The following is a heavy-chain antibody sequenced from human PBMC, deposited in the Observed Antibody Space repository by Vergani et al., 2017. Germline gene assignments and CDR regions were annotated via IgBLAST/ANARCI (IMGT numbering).Heavy chain of an antibody. CDR1: GYTFTGYY. D-gene: IGHD3-10*01. CDR3: ARAQSVAEVRGVNQYYYYYMDV. J-gene: IGHJ6*03. V-gene: IGHV1-2*04. CDR2: INPNSGGT. Sequence: QVQLVQSGAEVKKPGASVKVSCKASGYTFTGYYMHWVRQAPGQGLEWMGGINPNSGGTNYAQKVKGWVTMTKDTSISTAYMELSRLRSDDTAVYYCARAQSVAEVRGVNQYYYYYMDVWGKGTTVTVSS.